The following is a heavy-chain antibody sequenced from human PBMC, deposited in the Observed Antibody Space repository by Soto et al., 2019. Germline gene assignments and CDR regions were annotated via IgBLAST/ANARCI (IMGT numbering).Heavy chain of an antibody. J-gene: IGHJ2*01. CDR1: GFTFSSYA. D-gene: IGHD4-17*01. Sequence: EVQLVESGGGLVQPGGSLRLSCAASGFTFSSYAMHWVRQAPGKGLEYVSAISSNGGSTYYANSVKGRFTISRDNSKNTLYLHMGSLRAEDMAVYDCARPQYGEYGCFDLWGRGTLVTVSS. V-gene: IGHV3-64*01. CDR2: ISSNGGST. CDR3: ARPQYGEYGCFDL.